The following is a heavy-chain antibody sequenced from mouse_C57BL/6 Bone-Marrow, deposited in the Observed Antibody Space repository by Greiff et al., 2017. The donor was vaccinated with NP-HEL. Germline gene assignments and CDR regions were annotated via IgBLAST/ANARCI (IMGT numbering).Heavy chain of an antibody. CDR1: GFNIKDDY. CDR3: THLPEAY. V-gene: IGHV14-4*01. J-gene: IGHJ3*01. CDR2: IDPENGDT. Sequence: VQLQQSGAELVRPGVSVKLSCTASGFNIKDDYMHWVKQRPEQGLEWIGWIDPENGDTEYASKFQGKATITADTSSNTAYPQLSSLTSEDTAVYYCTHLPEAYWGQGTLVTVSA. D-gene: IGHD5-5*01.